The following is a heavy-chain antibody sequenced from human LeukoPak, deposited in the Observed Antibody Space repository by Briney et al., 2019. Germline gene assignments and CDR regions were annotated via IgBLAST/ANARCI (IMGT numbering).Heavy chain of an antibody. V-gene: IGHV3-74*01. CDR1: GFTFGSPW. CDR2: INSDGSAT. D-gene: IGHD3-16*02. Sequence: PGGSLRLSCAASGFTFGSPWMHWVRQAPGKGLVWVSRINSDGSATAYADSVEGRFTISRDNAENTLYLQMNSLRAEDTAVYYCARGTAGYHSSYFDYRGQGTLVTVSS. CDR3: ARGTAGYHSSYFDY. J-gene: IGHJ4*02.